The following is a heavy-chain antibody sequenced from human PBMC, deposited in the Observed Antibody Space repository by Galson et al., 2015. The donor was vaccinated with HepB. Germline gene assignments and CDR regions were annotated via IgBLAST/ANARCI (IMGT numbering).Heavy chain of an antibody. J-gene: IGHJ2*01. Sequence: LRLSCAASGFTFRNYAMNWVRQPPGKGLEWIGSFYSNGNTYYNPSLKSRVSISVETSKNQFSLKLSSVTAADTAIYYCARGLRNYSHSSGYYFPYWYFDLWGRGTLVTVSS. CDR3: ARGLRNYSHSSGYYFPYWYFDL. CDR2: FYSNGNT. V-gene: IGHV4-38-2*01. CDR1: GFTFRNYA. D-gene: IGHD3-22*01.